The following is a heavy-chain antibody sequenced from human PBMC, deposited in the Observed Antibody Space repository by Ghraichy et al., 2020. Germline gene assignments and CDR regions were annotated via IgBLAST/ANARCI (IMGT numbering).Heavy chain of an antibody. J-gene: IGHJ4*02. CDR3: AKEVAQTYYYDSSGYYYFDC. Sequence: GGSLRLSCAASGFTFSSYAMSWVRQAPGKGLEWVSAISGSGGSTYYADSVKGRFTISRDNSKNTLYLQMNSLRAEDTAVYYCAKEVAQTYYYDSSGYYYFDCLGQGTLVTVSS. D-gene: IGHD3-22*01. V-gene: IGHV3-23*01. CDR1: GFTFSSYA. CDR2: ISGSGGST.